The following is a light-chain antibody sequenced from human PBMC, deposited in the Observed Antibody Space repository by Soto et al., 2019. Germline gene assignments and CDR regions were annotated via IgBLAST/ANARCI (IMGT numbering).Light chain of an antibody. CDR3: QKRGNWPPTWT. V-gene: IGKV3-11*01. CDR2: DAS. CDR1: QCIGHY. J-gene: IGKJ1*01. Sequence: EIVVTRSRATRPLSPWEIATLACRASQCIGHYLAWYHEKPDSAPRLLIYDASIRATGIPARFSGSWSGTDFTLTSNGLVPEDSAVYSCQKRGNWPPTWTFGQGTRVDIK.